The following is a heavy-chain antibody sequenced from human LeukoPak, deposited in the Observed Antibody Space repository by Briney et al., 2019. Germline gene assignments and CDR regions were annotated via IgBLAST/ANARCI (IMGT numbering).Heavy chain of an antibody. J-gene: IGHJ4*02. CDR3: ARARGNYWSDY. CDR2: ITGGGDFT. CDR1: GFTFSTYV. V-gene: IGHV3-23*01. Sequence: GGSLRLSCAASGFTFSTYVMTWVRQAPGKGLEWVSSITGGGDFTYYADSVKGRFTISRDSSKNTLYLQMNSLRAGDTAIYYCARARGNYWSDYWGQGTLVTVSS. D-gene: IGHD1-7*01.